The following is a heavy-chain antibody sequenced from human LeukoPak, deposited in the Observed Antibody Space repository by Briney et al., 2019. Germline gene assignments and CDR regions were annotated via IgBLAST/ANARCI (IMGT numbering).Heavy chain of an antibody. Sequence: GASVKVSCKASGYTFIDYYMHWVRQAPGQGLEWMGWINPNSGGTNYAQKFQGRVTMTRNTSISTAYMHLSRLRSDDTAVYYCAREGGVYDILTGYSSTQSFDIWGQGTMVTVSS. CDR2: INPNSGGT. J-gene: IGHJ3*02. D-gene: IGHD3-9*01. CDR3: AREGGVYDILTGYSSTQSFDI. CDR1: GYTFIDYY. V-gene: IGHV1-2*02.